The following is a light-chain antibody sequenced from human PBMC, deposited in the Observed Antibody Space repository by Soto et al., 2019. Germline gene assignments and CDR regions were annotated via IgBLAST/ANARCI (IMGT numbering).Light chain of an antibody. V-gene: IGLV2-23*01. CDR2: EGS. J-gene: IGLJ1*01. CDR3: CSYAGSDTPYV. Sequence: QSDLAQPASVSVSPGQSITISCTGTSSDVGRYNLVSWYQQHPGKAPKLMIYEGSKRPSGVSNRFSGSKSANTASLTISGLQAEDEADYYCCSYAGSDTPYVFGTGTKVTAL. CDR1: SSDVGRYNL.